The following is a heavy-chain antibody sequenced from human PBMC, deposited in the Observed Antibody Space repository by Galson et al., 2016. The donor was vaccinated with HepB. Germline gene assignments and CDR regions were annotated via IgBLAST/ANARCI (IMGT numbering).Heavy chain of an antibody. CDR3: AKRYCSGGSCYRADH. V-gene: IGHV3-23*01. CDR2: ISGSGSST. D-gene: IGHD2-15*01. Sequence: LRLSCAASGFTFSTYAMSWVRQAPGKGLEWVSLISGSGSSTFYADSVKGRFTISRDNSKNTLYLQMNSLRAEDTAVYYCAKRYCSGGSCYRADHWGQGTLVTVSS. CDR1: GFTFSTYA. J-gene: IGHJ5*02.